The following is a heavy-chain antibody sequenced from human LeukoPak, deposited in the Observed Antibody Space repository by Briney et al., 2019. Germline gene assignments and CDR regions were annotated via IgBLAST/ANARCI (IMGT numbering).Heavy chain of an antibody. CDR2: ISGSGGST. V-gene: IGHV3-23*01. CDR1: GFTFSSYA. CDR3: AKPLWFGELTSTSFDY. D-gene: IGHD3-10*01. Sequence: GGSLRLSCAASGFTFSSYAMSWVRQAPGKGLEWVSAISGSGGSTYYADSVKGRFTISRDNSKNTLYLQINSLRAEDTAVYYCAKPLWFGELTSTSFDYWGQGTLVTVSS. J-gene: IGHJ4*02.